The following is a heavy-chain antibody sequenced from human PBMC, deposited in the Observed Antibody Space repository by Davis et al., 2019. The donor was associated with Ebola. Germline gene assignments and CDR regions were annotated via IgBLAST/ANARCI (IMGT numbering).Heavy chain of an antibody. CDR2: IYPGDSDT. J-gene: IGHJ4*02. V-gene: IGHV5-51*01. CDR1: GYSFTSYW. D-gene: IGHD3-10*01. CDR3: ARRTTMVWGVTPFDY. Sequence: GESLKISCKGSGYSFTSYWIGWVRQMPGKGLEWMGIIYPGDSDTRYSPSFQGQVTISADKSISTAYLQWSSLKASDTAMYFCARRTTMVWGVTPFDYWGQGTLVTVSS.